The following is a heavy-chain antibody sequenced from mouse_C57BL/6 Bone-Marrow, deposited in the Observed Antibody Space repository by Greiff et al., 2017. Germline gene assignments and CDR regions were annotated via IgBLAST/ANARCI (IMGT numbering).Heavy chain of an antibody. J-gene: IGHJ4*01. Sequence: EVKLVESGGGLVQPKGSLKLSCAASGFSFNTYAMNWVRQAPGKGLEWVARIRSKSNNYATYYADSVKDRFTISRDDSESMLYLQMNNLKTEDTAMYYCVSSLRFYAMDYWGQGTSVTVSS. V-gene: IGHV10-1*01. CDR2: IRSKSNNYAT. D-gene: IGHD1-1*01. CDR1: GFSFNTYA. CDR3: VSSLRFYAMDY.